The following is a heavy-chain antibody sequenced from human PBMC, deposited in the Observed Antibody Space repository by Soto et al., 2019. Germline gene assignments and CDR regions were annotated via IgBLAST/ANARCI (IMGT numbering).Heavy chain of an antibody. D-gene: IGHD2-8*01. Sequence: QVQLVQSGAEVKKPGASVKVSCKASGYTFTSYGISWVRQAPGQGLEWMGWISAYNGNTNYAQKLQGRVTMTTDTTTSTAYMELRSLRSDDTAVYYCARDQNRWSFYYYYYGMDVWGQGTTVTVSS. CDR2: ISAYNGNT. V-gene: IGHV1-18*01. CDR3: ARDQNRWSFYYYYYGMDV. CDR1: GYTFTSYG. J-gene: IGHJ6*02.